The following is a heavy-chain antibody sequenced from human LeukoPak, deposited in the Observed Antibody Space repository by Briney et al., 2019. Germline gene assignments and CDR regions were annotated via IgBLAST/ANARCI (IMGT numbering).Heavy chain of an antibody. V-gene: IGHV3-48*04. CDR3: ARDYSNYEEVGNFDY. CDR2: ISSSGSTI. J-gene: IGHJ4*02. CDR1: GFTFSSYS. Sequence: PGGSLRLSCAASGFTFSSYSMNWVRQAPGKGLEWVSYISSSGSTIYYADSVKGRFTISRDNAKNSLYLQMNSLRAENTAVYYCARDYSNYEEVGNFDYWGQGTLVSVSS. D-gene: IGHD4-11*01.